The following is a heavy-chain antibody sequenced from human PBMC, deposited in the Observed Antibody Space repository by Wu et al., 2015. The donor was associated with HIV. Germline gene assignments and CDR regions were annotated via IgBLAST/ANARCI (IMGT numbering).Heavy chain of an antibody. CDR3: VRVHRTIGTSGAFDI. CDR2: ITPMFGST. CDR1: GYTITDYY. Sequence: QVQLVQSGSEVKKSGASVNVSCKASGYTITDYYLHWVRQAPGQGFEWMGGITPMFGSTNYPQKFQGRVTIGADDSRSTVYIELSSLRSEDTAVYFCVRVHRTIGTSGAFDIWGQGTKVIVSS. V-gene: IGHV1-69*01. J-gene: IGHJ3*02. D-gene: IGHD1-1*01.